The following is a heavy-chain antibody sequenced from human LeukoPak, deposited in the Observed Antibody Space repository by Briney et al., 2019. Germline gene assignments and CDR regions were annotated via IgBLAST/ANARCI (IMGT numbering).Heavy chain of an antibody. CDR1: GFTFSSYA. CDR2: ISGSGGST. D-gene: IGHD3-9*01. J-gene: IGHJ4*02. Sequence: GGSLRLSCAASGFTFSSYAMSWVRQAPGKGLEWVSAISGSGGSTYYADSVKGRFTISRDNSKDTLYLQMNSLRAEDTAVYYCASRCTYYDILTGGSDLDYWGQGTLVTVSS. CDR3: ASRCTYYDILTGGSDLDY. V-gene: IGHV3-23*01.